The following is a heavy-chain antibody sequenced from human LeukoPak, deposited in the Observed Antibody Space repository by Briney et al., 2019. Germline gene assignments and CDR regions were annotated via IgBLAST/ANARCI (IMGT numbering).Heavy chain of an antibody. CDR1: DYSISSGYY. CDR3: ARVQGHSYDSNGYYRYFDY. J-gene: IGHJ4*02. D-gene: IGHD3-22*01. Sequence: PSETLSLTCAVSDYSISSGYYWGWIRQSPGKGLERIGSIYHSGSTYYNPSLKSRVTISVDTSKNEFSLKLSSVAAADTAVYFCARVQGHSYDSNGYYRYFDYWGQGTLVTVSS. V-gene: IGHV4-38-2*01. CDR2: IYHSGST.